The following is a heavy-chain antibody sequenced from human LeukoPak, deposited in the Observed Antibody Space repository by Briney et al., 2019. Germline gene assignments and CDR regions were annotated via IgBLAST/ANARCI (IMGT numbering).Heavy chain of an antibody. Sequence: SETLSLTCAVSGYSISSGYYWGWIRQPPGKGLEWIGSISHSGSTYYNPSLKSRVTISIDTSKNQFSLKLSSVTAADTAVYYCARVYSGRYADYWGQGTLVTVSS. J-gene: IGHJ4*02. CDR2: ISHSGST. V-gene: IGHV4-38-2*01. CDR1: GYSISSGYY. CDR3: ARVYSGRYADY. D-gene: IGHD1-26*01.